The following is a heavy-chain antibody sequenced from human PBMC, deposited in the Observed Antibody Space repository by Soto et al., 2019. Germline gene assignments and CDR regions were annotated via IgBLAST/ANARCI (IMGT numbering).Heavy chain of an antibody. D-gene: IGHD2-15*01. Sequence: QVQLVESGGGVVQPGRSLRLSCAASGFTFSSYGMHWVRQTPGKGLEWVAVIWYDGSNKYYADSVKGRFTISRDNSKNTLYLQMHSQRVEDAAVYYCASARYCSGGSCYSGAFDFWGQGTMVTVSS. CDR1: GFTFSSYG. V-gene: IGHV3-33*01. CDR3: ASARYCSGGSCYSGAFDF. J-gene: IGHJ3*01. CDR2: IWYDGSNK.